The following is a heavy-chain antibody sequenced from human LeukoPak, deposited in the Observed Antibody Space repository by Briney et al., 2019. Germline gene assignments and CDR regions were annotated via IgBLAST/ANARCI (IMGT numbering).Heavy chain of an antibody. Sequence: GGSLRLSCAASGFTFSSYAMHWVRQAPGKGLEWVAVISYDGSNKYYADSVKGRFTISRDNSKNTLYLQMNSLRAEDTAVYYCARDRTLTQVIRYFDWMGYYYGMDVWGKGTTVTVSS. D-gene: IGHD3-9*01. J-gene: IGHJ6*04. CDR2: ISYDGSNK. CDR3: ARDRTLTQVIRYFDWMGYYYGMDV. CDR1: GFTFSSYA. V-gene: IGHV3-30*04.